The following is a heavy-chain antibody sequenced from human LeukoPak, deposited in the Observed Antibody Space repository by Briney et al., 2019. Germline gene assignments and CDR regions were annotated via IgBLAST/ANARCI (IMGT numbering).Heavy chain of an antibody. CDR3: VRQYYEFWSGCPSYFYY. D-gene: IGHD3-3*01. V-gene: IGHV1-69*02. CDR1: GGTFSSYT. CDR2: IIPILGIA. J-gene: IGHJ4*02. Sequence: SVKVSCKASGGTFSSYTISWVRQAPGQGLEWMGWIIPILGIANYAQKFQGRVTITADKSTSTAYMELSSLRSEDTAVYYCVRQYYEFWSGCPSYFYYWGQGTVVTVSS.